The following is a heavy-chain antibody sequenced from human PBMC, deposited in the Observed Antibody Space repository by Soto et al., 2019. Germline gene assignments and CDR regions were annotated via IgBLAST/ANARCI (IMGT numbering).Heavy chain of an antibody. Sequence: GASVKVSRKASGYTFTIYYMHWVRQAPGQGLEWMGIINPSGGSTSYAQKFQGRVTMPRDTSTSTVYMELSSRRSEDTAVYYCARDRDITMVRGVINNWFDPWGQGPRVPVSS. V-gene: IGHV1-46*01. J-gene: IGHJ5*02. CDR2: INPSGGST. CDR3: ARDRDITMVRGVINNWFDP. D-gene: IGHD3-10*01. CDR1: GYTFTIYY.